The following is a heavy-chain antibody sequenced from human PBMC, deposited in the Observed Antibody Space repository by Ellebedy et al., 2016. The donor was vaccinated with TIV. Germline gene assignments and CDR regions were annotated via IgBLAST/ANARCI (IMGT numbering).Heavy chain of an antibody. CDR2: IDSGRST. Sequence: GESLKISCVASGFNVSSNYMTWARPAPGKGLEWVSAIDSGRSTYNADSVKGRFTISRDNSKNTLYLQMTRLGVEDTAVYYCARVPPNHYHYFYGRDVWGQGTTVTVSS. CDR1: GFNVSSNY. D-gene: IGHD1-14*01. J-gene: IGHJ6*02. CDR3: ARVPPNHYHYFYGRDV. V-gene: IGHV3-66*01.